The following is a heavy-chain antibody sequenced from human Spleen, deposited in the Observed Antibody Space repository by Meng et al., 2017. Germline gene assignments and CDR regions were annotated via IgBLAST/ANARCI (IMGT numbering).Heavy chain of an antibody. V-gene: IGHV4-34*01. CDR2: INHSGST. CDR3: ARGPTTMAHDFDY. D-gene: IGHD4-11*01. CDR1: GGSFSDYY. Sequence: QVQAQCCGAGFLNPSGTLSLTCVLSGGSFSDYYWSVIRRPPGKGLEWIGEINHSGSTNYNPSLESRATISVDTSQNNLSLKLSSVTAADSAVYYCARGPTTMAHDFDYWGQGTLVTVSS. J-gene: IGHJ4*02.